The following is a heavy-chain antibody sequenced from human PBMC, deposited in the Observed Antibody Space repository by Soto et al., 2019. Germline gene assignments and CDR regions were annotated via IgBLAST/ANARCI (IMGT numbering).Heavy chain of an antibody. CDR1: GFTFSSYS. D-gene: IGHD6-13*01. CDR3: ARDPTAYSSSWHRPLDY. V-gene: IGHV3-21*01. J-gene: IGHJ4*02. CDR2: ISSSSSYI. Sequence: GGSLRLSCAASGFTFSSYSMNWVRQAPGKGLEWVSSISSSSSYIYYGDSVKGRFTISRDNANNSLYLQMHSLRAEDTAVYYCARDPTAYSSSWHRPLDYWGQGTLVTVSS.